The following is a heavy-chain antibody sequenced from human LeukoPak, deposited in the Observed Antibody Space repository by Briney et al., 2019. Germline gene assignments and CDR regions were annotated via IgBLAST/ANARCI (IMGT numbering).Heavy chain of an antibody. J-gene: IGHJ3*02. CDR1: GGPITEYY. V-gene: IGHV4-59*01. CDR3: ARDRCSSTSCRSAAFDI. CDR2: IYYSGST. D-gene: IGHD2-2*01. Sequence: SETLSLTCSVSGGPITEYYWSWIRQPPGKGLEWIGYIYYSGSTNYNPSLKSRVTISVDTSKNQFSLKLSSVTAADTAAYYCARDRCSSTSCRSAAFDIWGQGTMVTVSS.